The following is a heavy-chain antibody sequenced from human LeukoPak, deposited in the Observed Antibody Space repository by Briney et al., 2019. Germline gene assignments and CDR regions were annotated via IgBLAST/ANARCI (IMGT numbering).Heavy chain of an antibody. V-gene: IGHV4-34*01. Sequence: SETLSLTCAVYGGSFSGYYWSWIRQPPGKGLEWIGEINHSGSINYNPSLKSRVTISVDTSKNQFSLKLNSVTAAGTAVYYCAREEWFDPWGQGTLVTVSS. CDR3: AREEWFDP. CDR2: INHSGSI. CDR1: GGSFSGYY. J-gene: IGHJ5*02.